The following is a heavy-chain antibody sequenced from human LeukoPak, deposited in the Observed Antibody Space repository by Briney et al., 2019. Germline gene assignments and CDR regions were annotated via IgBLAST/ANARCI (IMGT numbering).Heavy chain of an antibody. CDR1: GGTFSSYA. V-gene: IGHV1-69*06. D-gene: IGHD3-22*01. Sequence: ASVKVSCKASGGTFSSYAISWVRQAPGQGLEWMGGIIPIFGTANYAQKLQGRVTITADKSTSTAYMELSSLRSEDTAVYSCARGGDYDSSGYYVYWGQGTLVTVSS. CDR2: IIPIFGTA. J-gene: IGHJ4*02. CDR3: ARGGDYDSSGYYVY.